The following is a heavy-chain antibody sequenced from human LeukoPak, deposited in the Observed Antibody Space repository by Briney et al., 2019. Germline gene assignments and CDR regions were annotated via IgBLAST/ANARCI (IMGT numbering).Heavy chain of an antibody. D-gene: IGHD3-16*01. Sequence: PGGSLRLSCAASGFTFTDHYMSWIRQAPGKGLEWISYISDSGGTIHYADSVKGRFTISRDNAKNSLYLQTNSLRAEDTAVYYCARGAGPLFDPWGQGTLVTVS. CDR3: ARGAGPLFDP. V-gene: IGHV3-11*01. CDR2: ISDSGGTI. J-gene: IGHJ5*02. CDR1: GFTFTDHY.